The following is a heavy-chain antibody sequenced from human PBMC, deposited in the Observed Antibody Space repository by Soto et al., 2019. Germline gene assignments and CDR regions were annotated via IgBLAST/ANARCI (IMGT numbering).Heavy chain of an antibody. J-gene: IGHJ6*02. V-gene: IGHV1-69*01. CDR2: IIPISETT. CDR3: ARAQGSSTSLEIYYYYYYGMDV. Sequence: QVQLVQSGAEVKKPGSSVKVSCKASGGTFSSYAISWVRQAPGQGLEWMGGIIPISETTNYAQKYQGRATITADEFKSTGYMELSSLRSEDTAVYYCARAQGSSTSLEIYYYYYYGMDVWGQGTTVTVSS. D-gene: IGHD2-2*01. CDR1: GGTFSSYA.